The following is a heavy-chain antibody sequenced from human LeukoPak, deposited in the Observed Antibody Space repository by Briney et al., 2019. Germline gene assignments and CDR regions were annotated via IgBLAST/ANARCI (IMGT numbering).Heavy chain of an antibody. CDR1: GGSISSYY. D-gene: IGHD6-19*01. CDR3: ARVRAVAGHNYAFDI. CDR2: IYTSGST. J-gene: IGHJ3*02. Sequence: SETLSLTCTVSGGSISSYYWSWIRQPAGKGLEWIGRIYTSGSTNYNPSLKSRVTMSVDTSKNQFSLKLRSVTAADTAVYYCARVRAVAGHNYAFDIWGQGTMVTVSS. V-gene: IGHV4-4*07.